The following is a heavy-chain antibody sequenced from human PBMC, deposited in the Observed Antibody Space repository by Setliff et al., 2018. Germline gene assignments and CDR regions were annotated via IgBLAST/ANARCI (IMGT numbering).Heavy chain of an antibody. CDR3: ATARRGYQYGSGSLFDD. CDR2: IKGDDSEK. D-gene: IGHD3-10*01. Sequence: PGGSLRLSCSASGFTFRIYWMSWVRQAPGKGLEWVANIKGDDSEKYYVDSVKGRFTVSRDNVKNSLYLQMTSLRTDDTALYYCATARRGYQYGSGSLFDDWGQGTQVTVSS. CDR1: GFTFRIYW. J-gene: IGHJ4*02. V-gene: IGHV3-7*03.